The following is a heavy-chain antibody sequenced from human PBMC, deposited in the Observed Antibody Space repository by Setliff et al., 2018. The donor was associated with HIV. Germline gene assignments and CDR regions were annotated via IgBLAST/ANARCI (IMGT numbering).Heavy chain of an antibody. CDR2: IYYSGSA. V-gene: IGHV4-31*03. J-gene: IGHJ4*02. Sequence: SETLSLTCTVSGGSLSSGGYYYSWIRQHPGSGLQWIGYIYYSGSAYYNPSLKIRVIISIDTSNNQFSLNLSSVTAADTAVYYCARNDGYSYGTYFDHWGQGTLVTVSS. CDR3: ARNDGYSYGTYFDH. D-gene: IGHD5-18*01. CDR1: GGSLSSGGYY.